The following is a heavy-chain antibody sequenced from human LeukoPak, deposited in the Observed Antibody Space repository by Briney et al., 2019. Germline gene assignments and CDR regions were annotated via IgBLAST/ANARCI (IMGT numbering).Heavy chain of an antibody. Sequence: VGSLRLSCAASGFTVSSNYMSWVRQAPGKGLQWVAVIYNDGTTYYADSVKGRFTISRDNSKNMLYLQMNSLRAEDTAVYYCAREICGGSCNPPSYMDVWGNGTTVTVSS. CDR2: IYNDGTT. V-gene: IGHV3-53*01. CDR3: AREICGGSCNPPSYMDV. D-gene: IGHD2-15*01. CDR1: GFTVSSNY. J-gene: IGHJ6*03.